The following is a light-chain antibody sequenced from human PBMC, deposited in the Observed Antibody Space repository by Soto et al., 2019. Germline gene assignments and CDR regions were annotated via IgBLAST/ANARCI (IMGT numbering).Light chain of an antibody. CDR3: QSWDTGISVV. Sequence: QLVLTQSPSASASLGASVKLTCTLSSGHSNYAIAWHQQQPEKGPRYLMKLNNDGSHSKGDGIPDRFSGSSSGAERYLTISSLQSEHESDYYGQSWDTGISVVFGGGTKLTVL. CDR1: SGHSNYA. V-gene: IGLV4-69*01. CDR2: LNNDGSH. J-gene: IGLJ2*01.